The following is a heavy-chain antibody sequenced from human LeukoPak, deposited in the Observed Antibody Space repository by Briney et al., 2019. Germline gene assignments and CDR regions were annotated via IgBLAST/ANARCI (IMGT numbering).Heavy chain of an antibody. Sequence: PGGSLRLSCAASGFTVSSNYMSWVRQAPGKGLEWVSVIYSGGSTYYADSVKGRFTISRDNSKNTLYLQMNSLRAEDTAVYYCARVYYYDREFDYWGQGTLVTVSS. CDR2: IYSGGST. V-gene: IGHV3-53*01. J-gene: IGHJ4*02. D-gene: IGHD3-22*01. CDR3: ARVYYYDREFDY. CDR1: GFTVSSNY.